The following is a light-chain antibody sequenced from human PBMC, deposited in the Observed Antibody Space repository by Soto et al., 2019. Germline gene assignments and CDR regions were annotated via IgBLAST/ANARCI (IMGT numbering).Light chain of an antibody. Sequence: QSVLTQPASVSGSPGQSITISCTGTSSDVGGYNFVTWYQQHPSEAPKLMNHDVSSRASGVPNRFSGSKSGTTASLTISGLQAEDEADYYCCSYASSTSYVFGTGTKVTVL. V-gene: IGLV2-14*03. CDR1: SSDVGGYNF. CDR2: DVS. CDR3: CSYASSTSYV. J-gene: IGLJ1*01.